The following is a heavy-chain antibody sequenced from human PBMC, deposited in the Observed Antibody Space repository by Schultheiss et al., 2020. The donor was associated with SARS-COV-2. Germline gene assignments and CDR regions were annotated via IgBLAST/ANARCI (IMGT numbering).Heavy chain of an antibody. CDR3: ARVQYSGSYNWFDP. CDR1: GFTFSSYG. Sequence: GGSLRLSCAASGFTFSSYGMHWVRQAPGKGLEWVAFIRYDGSNKYYADSVKGRFTISRDNSKNTLYLQMNSLRAEDTAVYYCARVQYSGSYNWFDPWGQGTLVTVSS. D-gene: IGHD1-26*01. CDR2: IRYDGSNK. V-gene: IGHV3-30*02. J-gene: IGHJ5*02.